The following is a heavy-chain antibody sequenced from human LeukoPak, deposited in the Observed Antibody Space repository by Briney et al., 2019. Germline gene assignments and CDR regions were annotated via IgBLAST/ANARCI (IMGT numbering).Heavy chain of an antibody. CDR1: GGTFSSYA. J-gene: IGHJ5*02. CDR3: ARDAQSGSYAYGDNWFDP. CDR2: IIPIFGTA. D-gene: IGHD3-16*01. V-gene: IGHV1-69*01. Sequence: ASVKVSCKASGGTFSSYAISWVRQAPGQGLEWMGGIIPIFGTANYAQKFQGRVTITADESTSTAYMELSSLRSEDTAVYYCARDAQSGSYAYGDNWFDPWGQETLVTVSS.